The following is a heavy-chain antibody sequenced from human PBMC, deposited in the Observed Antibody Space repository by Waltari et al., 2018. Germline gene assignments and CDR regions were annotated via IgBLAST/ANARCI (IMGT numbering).Heavy chain of an antibody. Sequence: EVQLVESGGGLVKPGGSLRLSCAASGFTFSSYSMNWVRQAPGKGLEWVSSISSSSSYIYYADSVKGRFTSSRDNAKNSLYLRMNSLRAEDTAVYYCARDLKLRYFDWLRGGAFDIWGQGTMVTVSS. J-gene: IGHJ3*02. D-gene: IGHD3-9*01. CDR2: ISSSSSYI. CDR3: ARDLKLRYFDWLRGGAFDI. CDR1: GFTFSSYS. V-gene: IGHV3-21*01.